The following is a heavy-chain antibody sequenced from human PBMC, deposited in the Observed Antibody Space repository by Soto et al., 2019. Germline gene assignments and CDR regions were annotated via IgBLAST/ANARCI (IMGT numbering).Heavy chain of an antibody. CDR2: IKSKTDGGTT. Sequence: LGGSLRLSCAASGFTFSNAWMNWVRQAPGKGLEWVGRIKSKTDGGTTDYAAPVKGRFTISRDDSKNTLYLQMNSLKTEDTAVYYCTTEGEGADYYYYYGMDVWGQGTTVTVSS. D-gene: IGHD3-16*01. J-gene: IGHJ6*02. CDR1: GFTFSNAW. CDR3: TTEGEGADYYYYYGMDV. V-gene: IGHV3-15*07.